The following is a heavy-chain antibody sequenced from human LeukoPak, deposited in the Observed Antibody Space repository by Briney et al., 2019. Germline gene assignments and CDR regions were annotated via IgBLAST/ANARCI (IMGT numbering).Heavy chain of an antibody. J-gene: IGHJ4*02. Sequence: GGSLRLSCAASGFTVSSNYMSWVRQAPGKGLEWVSILYSGGGTYYADSVKGRFTISRDNSKNTLYLQMNSLRAEDTAVYYCASRLMTTVSYFDCWGQGTLVTASS. V-gene: IGHV3-66*01. CDR2: LYSGGGT. CDR1: GFTVSSNY. D-gene: IGHD4-11*01. CDR3: ASRLMTTVSYFDC.